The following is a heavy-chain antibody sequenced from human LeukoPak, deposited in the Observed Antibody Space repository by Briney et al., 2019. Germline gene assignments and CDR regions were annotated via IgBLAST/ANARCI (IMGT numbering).Heavy chain of an antibody. V-gene: IGHV3-74*01. CDR1: GFTFSSYW. Sequence: PGGSLRLSCAASGFTFSSYWMHWVRQVPGEGLVWVSRTNTDGRTTSYADSVKGRFTISRDNAKNMLYLQMNSLRVEDTAVYYRARIEDRGAAFDSWGQGVLATVSS. D-gene: IGHD3-22*01. CDR2: TNTDGRTT. J-gene: IGHJ4*02. CDR3: ARIEDRGAAFDS.